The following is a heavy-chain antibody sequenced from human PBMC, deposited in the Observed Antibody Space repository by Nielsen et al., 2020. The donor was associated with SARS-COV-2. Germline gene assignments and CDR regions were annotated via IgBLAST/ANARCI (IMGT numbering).Heavy chain of an antibody. V-gene: IGHV1-69*13. CDR3: ARDLSPSGSCFTNYFDY. CDR1: GGTFSSYA. Sequence: SVKVSCKASGGTFSSYAISWVRQAPGQGLEWMGGIIPIFGTANYAQKFQGRVTITADESTSTAYMELSSLRSEDTAVYYCARDLSPSGSCFTNYFDYWGQGTLVTVSS. D-gene: IGHD1-26*01. J-gene: IGHJ4*02. CDR2: IIPIFGTA.